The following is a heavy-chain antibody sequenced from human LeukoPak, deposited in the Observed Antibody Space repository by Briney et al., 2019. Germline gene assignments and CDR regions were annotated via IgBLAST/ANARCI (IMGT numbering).Heavy chain of an antibody. Sequence: PSETLSLTCAVSGDSISSGYYWGWIRQPPGKGLEWIGTIHHSGYAYYNPPLQSRVAMSVDTSKNQFSLSLSSVTAADTAVYYCARSSTRTHYYHMDVWGKGTTVTVSS. CDR2: IHHSGYA. CDR3: ARSSTRTHYYHMDV. CDR1: GDSISSGYY. J-gene: IGHJ6*03. V-gene: IGHV4-38-2*01.